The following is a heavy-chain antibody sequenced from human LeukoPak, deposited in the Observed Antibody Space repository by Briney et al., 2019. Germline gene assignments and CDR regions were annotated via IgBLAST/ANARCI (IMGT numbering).Heavy chain of an antibody. D-gene: IGHD5-18*01. CDR2: IYSDGST. V-gene: IGHV3-66*01. J-gene: IGHJ4*02. Sequence: GGSLRLSCAASGFTFSSNYMSWVRQAPGKGLEWVSIIYSDGSTYYADSVKGRFTISRDNSKNTLYLQMNSLRAEDTAVYYCARDLSGVTGYTYGRGIDYWGQGTLVTVSS. CDR1: GFTFSSNY. CDR3: ARDLSGVTGYTYGRGIDY.